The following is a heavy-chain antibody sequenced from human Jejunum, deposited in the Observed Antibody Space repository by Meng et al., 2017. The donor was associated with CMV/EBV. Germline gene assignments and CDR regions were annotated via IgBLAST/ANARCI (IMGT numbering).Heavy chain of an antibody. Sequence: QVQLVQSGAEVKKPGSSVKVACTTSGGSFSTHTFSWVRQAPGQGLEWMGGLIAVFDKTKAAPRFQDRVTFTADESTSTAYMELSSLTFDDTAVYFCARGRRNEPLFDYWGQGTLVTVSS. D-gene: IGHD1-14*01. V-gene: IGHV1-69*13. CDR2: LIAVFDKT. CDR3: ARGRRNEPLFDY. CDR1: GGSFSTHT. J-gene: IGHJ4*02.